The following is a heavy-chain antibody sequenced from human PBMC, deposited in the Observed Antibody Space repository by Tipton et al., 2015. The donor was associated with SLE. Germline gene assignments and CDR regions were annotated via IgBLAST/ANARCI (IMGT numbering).Heavy chain of an antibody. J-gene: IGHJ6*03. D-gene: IGHD2-21*01. CDR1: NDSLSSGGYY. CDR3: ARGRLNPYSHYYYMDV. CDR2: IYYNGRT. V-gene: IGHV4-31*03. Sequence: TLSLTCTVSNDSLSSGGYYWSWIRQHPGKGLEWIGYIYYNGRTYYNPSLKSRLTILLDTSKSQFSLRVSSVTAADTAVYYCARGRLNPYSHYYYMDVWGKGTTVTVSS.